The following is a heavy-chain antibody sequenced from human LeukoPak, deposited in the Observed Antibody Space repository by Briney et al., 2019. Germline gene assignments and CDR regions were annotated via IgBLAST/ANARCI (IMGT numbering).Heavy chain of an antibody. CDR1: GYTFTSYG. Sequence: ASVKVSCKASGYTFTSYGISWVRQAPGQGLEWMGWINPNSGGTNYAQKFQGRVTMTRDTSISTAYMELSRLRSDDTAVYYCARVFVGAKGDYWGQGTLVTVSS. D-gene: IGHD1-26*01. CDR2: INPNSGGT. J-gene: IGHJ4*02. CDR3: ARVFVGAKGDY. V-gene: IGHV1-2*02.